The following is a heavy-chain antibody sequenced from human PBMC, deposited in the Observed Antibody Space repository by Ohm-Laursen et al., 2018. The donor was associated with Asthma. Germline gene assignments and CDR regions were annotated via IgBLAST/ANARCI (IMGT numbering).Heavy chain of an antibody. V-gene: IGHV3-23*01. Sequence: SLRLSCAASGFALSSYAMSWARQVPGKGLEWVSGISGSGGTTYYAGSVKGRFTISRDNSKNTLFLQMNSLRPDDTAVYYCARDVMEWYLPAFDFWGQGTLVTVSS. J-gene: IGHJ4*02. D-gene: IGHD3-3*01. CDR1: GFALSSYA. CDR3: ARDVMEWYLPAFDF. CDR2: ISGSGGTT.